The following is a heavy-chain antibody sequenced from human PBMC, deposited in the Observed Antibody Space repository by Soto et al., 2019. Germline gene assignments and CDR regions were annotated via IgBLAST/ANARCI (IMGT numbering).Heavy chain of an antibody. J-gene: IGHJ4*02. CDR3: ATVATYCSGGSCYSGPIDY. Sequence: QVQLQQWGAGLLKPSETLSLTCAVYGGSFSGYYWSWIRQPPGKGLEWIGEINQCGSTNYNPSLKRRVTISVDTSKNQFSLKLSSVTAADTAVYYCATVATYCSGGSCYSGPIDYWGQGTLVTVSS. CDR1: GGSFSGYY. V-gene: IGHV4-34*01. CDR2: INQCGST. D-gene: IGHD2-15*01.